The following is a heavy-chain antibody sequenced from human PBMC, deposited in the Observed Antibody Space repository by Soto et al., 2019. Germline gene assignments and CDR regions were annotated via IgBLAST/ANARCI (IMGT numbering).Heavy chain of an antibody. CDR1: GHTFTSYD. J-gene: IGHJ4*02. V-gene: IGHV1-8*01. D-gene: IGHD3-22*01. Sequence: ASVKVSCKASGHTFTSYDINWVRQATGQGLEWMGWMNPSSGNTGYAQKFQGRVTMTRNTSISTAYMELSSLRSEDTAVYYCARGGPYYDSSGYYYRHWGQGTLVTVSS. CDR3: ARGGPYYDSSGYYYRH. CDR2: MNPSSGNT.